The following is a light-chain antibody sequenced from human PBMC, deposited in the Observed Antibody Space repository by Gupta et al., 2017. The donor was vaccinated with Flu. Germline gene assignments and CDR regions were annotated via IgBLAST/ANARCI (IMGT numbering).Light chain of an antibody. Sequence: PTSLSASVGDTVTITCRASRTIGNFLAWYHQRPGKVPSLLIFAAAALRSGVPSRFSGSGSGTDFTLTISDLHPEDVGTYYCQKFNSVPFTFGPGTTVEI. V-gene: IGKV1-27*01. CDR2: AAA. CDR1: RTIGNF. J-gene: IGKJ3*01. CDR3: QKFNSVPFT.